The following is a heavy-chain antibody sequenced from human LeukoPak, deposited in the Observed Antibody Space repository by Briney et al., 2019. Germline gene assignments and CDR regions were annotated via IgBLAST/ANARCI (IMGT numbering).Heavy chain of an antibody. V-gene: IGHV4-39*02. D-gene: IGHD2-15*01. Sequence: PSETLSLTCTVSGGSISSSSYYWDWIRQSPGTGLEWIGSIFYSGSTYYNPSLKSRVTISLDTSKNQFSLKLSSVTAADTAVYYCAREWWYLDYWGQGTLVTVSS. CDR2: IFYSGST. J-gene: IGHJ4*02. CDR1: GGSISSSSYY. CDR3: AREWWYLDY.